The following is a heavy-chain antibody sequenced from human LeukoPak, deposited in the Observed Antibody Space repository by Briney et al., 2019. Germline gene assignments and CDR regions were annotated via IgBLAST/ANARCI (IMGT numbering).Heavy chain of an antibody. J-gene: IGHJ4*02. Sequence: PAGGSLRLSCAASGFTFSSYGMSWVRQAPGKGLEWVSAISGSGGSTYYADSVKGRFTISRDNSKNTLYLQMNSLRAEDTAVYYCAKDRFGSWYGGYYFDYWGQGTLVTVSS. CDR3: AKDRFGSWYGGYYFDY. D-gene: IGHD6-13*01. CDR2: ISGSGGST. CDR1: GFTFSSYG. V-gene: IGHV3-23*01.